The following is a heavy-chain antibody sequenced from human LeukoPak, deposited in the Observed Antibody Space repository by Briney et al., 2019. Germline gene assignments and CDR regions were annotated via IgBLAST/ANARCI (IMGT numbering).Heavy chain of an antibody. D-gene: IGHD3-10*01. CDR2: IYYSGST. Sequence: SETLSLTCTVSGGSVSSGSYYWSWIRQPPGKGPEWIGYIYYSGSTNYNPSLKSRVTISVDTSKNQFSLKLSSVTAADTAVYYCARALAGYGSGSYYIDYWGQGTLVTVSS. CDR3: ARALAGYGSGSYYIDY. J-gene: IGHJ4*02. CDR1: GGSVSSGSYY. V-gene: IGHV4-61*01.